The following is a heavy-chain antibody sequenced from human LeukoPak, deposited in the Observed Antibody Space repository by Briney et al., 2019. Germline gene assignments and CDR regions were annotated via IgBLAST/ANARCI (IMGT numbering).Heavy chain of an antibody. J-gene: IGHJ6*02. V-gene: IGHV1-8*01. CDR1: GYTFTSYD. CDR3: ARDRCGSTSCRRMDV. D-gene: IGHD2-2*01. Sequence: ASVKVSCKASGYTFTSYDINWVRQATGQGLEWMGWMNPNSGNTGYAQKFQGRVTMTRNTSISTAYMELSSLRSDDTAVYYCARDRCGSTSCRRMDVWGQGTTVTVSS. CDR2: MNPNSGNT.